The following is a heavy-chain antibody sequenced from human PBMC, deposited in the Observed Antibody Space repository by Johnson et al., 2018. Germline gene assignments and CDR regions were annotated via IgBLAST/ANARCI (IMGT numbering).Heavy chain of an antibody. J-gene: IGHJ5*02. CDR1: GYTFSTYY. CDR2: LNPSGGAT. V-gene: IGHV1-46*01. CDR3: ARPRCLGYCSGKLDH. D-gene: IGHD2-15*01. Sequence: QVQLGQAGAEVKKPGASVKISCKTSGYTFSTYYLHWVRQAPGQGLEWMGILNPSGGATSYAQKFQGRVTVTRDTSTRTVYMELSSLRSEDTAVYYGARPRCLGYCSGKLDHWGQGTLVTVSS.